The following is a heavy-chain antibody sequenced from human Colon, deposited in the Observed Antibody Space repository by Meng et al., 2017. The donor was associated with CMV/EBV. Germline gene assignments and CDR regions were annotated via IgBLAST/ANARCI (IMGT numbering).Heavy chain of an antibody. CDR1: GFTFDNYA. J-gene: IGHJ6*02. CDR2: ISWNSNNM. Sequence: SLKISCAASGFTFDNYAMHWVRQAPGKGLEWLSSISWNSNNMDYVDSVKGRFTISRDNAKNSLFLQMNRLRTEDTALYYCAKDQNNYFYYGMDVWGRGTTVTVSS. D-gene: IGHD1/OR15-1a*01. V-gene: IGHV3-9*01. CDR3: AKDQNNYFYYGMDV.